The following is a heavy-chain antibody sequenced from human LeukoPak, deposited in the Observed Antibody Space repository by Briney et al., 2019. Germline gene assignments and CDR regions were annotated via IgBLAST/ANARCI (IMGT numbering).Heavy chain of an antibody. V-gene: IGHV3-43*01. CDR3: AKSGLVLWDFDY. D-gene: IGHD6-19*01. J-gene: IGHJ4*02. CDR2: ISWDGGST. Sequence: PGGSLRLSCAASGFTFDDYTMHWVRQAPGKGLEWVSLISWDGGSTYYADSVKGRFTISRDNSKNSLYLQMNSLRTEDTALYYCAKSGLVLWDFDYWGQGTLVTVSS. CDR1: GFTFDDYT.